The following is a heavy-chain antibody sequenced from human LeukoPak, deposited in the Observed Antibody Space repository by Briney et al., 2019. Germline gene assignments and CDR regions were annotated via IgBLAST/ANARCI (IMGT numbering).Heavy chain of an antibody. CDR3: ARVRFSSGWYIAFDM. V-gene: IGHV3-66*01. D-gene: IGHD6-19*01. CDR1: GFIVSSNY. CDR2: IYSGGRT. Sequence: GGSLRLSCAVSGFIVSSNYMTWVRQAPGKGLEWVSVIYSGGRTYYADSVKGRFTTSRDNSKNTLYLQMNSLRAVDTAVYYCARVRFSSGWYIAFDMWGQGTMVTVSS. J-gene: IGHJ3*02.